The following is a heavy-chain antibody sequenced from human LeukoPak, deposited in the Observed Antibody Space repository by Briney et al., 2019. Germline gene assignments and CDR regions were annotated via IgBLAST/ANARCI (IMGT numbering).Heavy chain of an antibody. J-gene: IGHJ3*02. D-gene: IGHD2-21*02. V-gene: IGHV3-30-3*01. Sequence: GGSLRLSCAASGFTFSNYFMHWVREAPGKGLEWVADIASDGSHTFYVESVKGRFTISRDNSKNTLYLQMNSLGPEDTAVYFCARERQDTVIHSGAFDIWGQGTMVTVSS. CDR3: ARERQDTVIHSGAFDI. CDR1: GFTFSNYF. CDR2: IASDGSHT.